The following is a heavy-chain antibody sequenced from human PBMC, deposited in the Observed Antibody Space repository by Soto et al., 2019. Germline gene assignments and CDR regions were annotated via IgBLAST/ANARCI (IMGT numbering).Heavy chain of an antibody. CDR1: GFIFNSFG. J-gene: IGHJ4*02. V-gene: IGHV3-33*01. D-gene: IGHD1-26*01. CDR2: IWNDGSNT. Sequence: QVQLVESGGGVVQPGRSLRLSCAASGFIFNSFGMHWVRQAPGKGLEWVAVIWNDGSNTYYADSAKGRFTISIDNSENTVYLQMNSLRAEDTAVYYCARDRIGSGSYSFAYWGQGTLVTVTS. CDR3: ARDRIGSGSYSFAY.